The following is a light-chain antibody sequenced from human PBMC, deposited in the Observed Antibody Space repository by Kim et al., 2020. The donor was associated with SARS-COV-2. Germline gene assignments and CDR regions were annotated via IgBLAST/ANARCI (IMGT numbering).Light chain of an antibody. CDR2: ENN. CDR1: SGSIASTN. V-gene: IGLV6-57*01. J-gene: IGLJ3*02. CDR3: QSFDSNIQV. Sequence: NFMLTQPHSVSESPGKTVTISCTRSSGSIASTNVQWYQQRPGTSPTAVIFENNQRPSGVPDRFSGSIDGSSNSASLTISGLKTEDEADYYCQSFDSNIQVFGGGTKLTVL.